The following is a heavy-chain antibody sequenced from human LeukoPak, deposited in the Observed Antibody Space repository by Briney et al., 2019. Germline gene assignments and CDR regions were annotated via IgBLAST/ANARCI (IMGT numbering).Heavy chain of an antibody. CDR2: IIPIFGTA. Sequence: SVKVSCKASGGTFSSYAISWVRQAPGQGLEWMGGIIPIFGTANYALKFQGRVTITADKSTSTAYMELSSLRSEDTAVYYCARDRGYCSSTSCSSNWFDPWGQGTLVTVSS. CDR3: ARDRGYCSSTSCSSNWFDP. J-gene: IGHJ5*02. CDR1: GGTFSSYA. D-gene: IGHD2-2*01. V-gene: IGHV1-69*06.